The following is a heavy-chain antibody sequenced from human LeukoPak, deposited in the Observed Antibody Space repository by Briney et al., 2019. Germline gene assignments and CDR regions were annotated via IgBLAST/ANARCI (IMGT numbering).Heavy chain of an antibody. J-gene: IGHJ5*02. CDR3: ARGAVLNWFDP. V-gene: IGHV4-59*08. D-gene: IGHD6-19*01. CDR2: IYNSGST. Sequence: SETLSLTCTVSGGSSSSYHWSWIRQPPGKGLEWIGNIYNSGSTNYNPSLKSRVTISVDTSKNQFSLKLSSVTAADTAVYYCARGAVLNWFDPWGQGTLVTVSS. CDR1: GGSSSSYH.